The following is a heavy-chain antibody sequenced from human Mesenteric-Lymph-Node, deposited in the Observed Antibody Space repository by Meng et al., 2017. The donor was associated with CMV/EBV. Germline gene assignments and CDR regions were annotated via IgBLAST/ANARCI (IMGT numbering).Heavy chain of an antibody. V-gene: IGHV4-34*10. D-gene: IGHD4-23*01. CDR1: GGSSSGSY. Sequence: SETLSLTCAVHGGSSSGSYWSRIHQPPGKGLEWIGEINHSGSTNYTPSLKSRITMTIDTSTNQFSLKLTSVTAEDTAVYYCAREHTTMATAPRLGSFRVDPWGQGALVTVSS. J-gene: IGHJ5*02. CDR2: INHSGST. CDR3: AREHTTMATAPRLGSFRVDP.